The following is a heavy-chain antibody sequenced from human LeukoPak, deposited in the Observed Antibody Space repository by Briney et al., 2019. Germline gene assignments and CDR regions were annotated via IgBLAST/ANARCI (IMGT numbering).Heavy chain of an antibody. CDR3: ARGGVMKQQLSDWFDP. Sequence: ASVKVSCKASGYTFTGYYMHWVRQAPGQGLEWMGWINPNSGGTNYAQKFQGRVTMTRDTSISTAYMELSRLRSDDTAVYYCARGGVMKQQLSDWFDPWGQGTLVTVSS. D-gene: IGHD6-13*01. J-gene: IGHJ5*02. CDR2: INPNSGGT. V-gene: IGHV1-2*02. CDR1: GYTFTGYY.